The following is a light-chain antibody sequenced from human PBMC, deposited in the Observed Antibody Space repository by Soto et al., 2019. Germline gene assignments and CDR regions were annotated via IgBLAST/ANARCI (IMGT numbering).Light chain of an antibody. V-gene: IGKV3-20*01. CDR1: QSISDT. Sequence: IVMTQSAATLSVSPGGRATLSCRASQSISDTLAWYQQKPGQAPRLLIYGASSRAPGIPNRFSSSGSGTDFTLTISRLEPEDFAVYYCQQFGGSPPISFGQGTRLEI. CDR2: GAS. CDR3: QQFGGSPPIS. J-gene: IGKJ5*01.